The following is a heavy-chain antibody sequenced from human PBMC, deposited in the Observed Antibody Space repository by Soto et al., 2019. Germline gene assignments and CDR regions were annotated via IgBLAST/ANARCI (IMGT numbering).Heavy chain of an antibody. Sequence: EVQLVESGGTLVQPGGSLRLSCAASGFAASVNYMTWVRQAPGKGLEWVSAINSGGSTFYADYVKGRFSISRDNSKNTLFLQMNSLRVEDTAMYYCVRENYYYGMDVWGQGTAVTVSS. V-gene: IGHV3-66*01. CDR3: VRENYYYGMDV. J-gene: IGHJ6*02. CDR2: INSGGST. CDR1: GFAASVNY.